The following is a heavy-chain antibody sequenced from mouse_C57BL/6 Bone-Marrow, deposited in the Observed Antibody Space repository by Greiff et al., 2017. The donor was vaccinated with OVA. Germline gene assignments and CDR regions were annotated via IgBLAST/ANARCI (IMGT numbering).Heavy chain of an antibody. V-gene: IGHV5-9-1*02. D-gene: IGHD2-4*01. CDR1: GFTFSSYA. CDR2: ISSGGDYI. J-gene: IGHJ4*01. Sequence: EVQRVESGEGLVKPGGSLKLSCAASGFTFSSYAMSWVRQTPEKRLEWVAYISSGGDYIYYADTVKGRFTISRDNARNTLYLQMSSLKSEDTVMYYCTLIYDEFTSTYYYSMDYWGQGTSVTVSS. CDR3: TLIYDEFTSTYYYSMDY.